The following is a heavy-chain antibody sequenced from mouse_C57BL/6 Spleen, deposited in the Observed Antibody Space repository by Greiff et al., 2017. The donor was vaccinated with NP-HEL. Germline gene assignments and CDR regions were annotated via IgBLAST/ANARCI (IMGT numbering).Heavy chain of an antibody. Sequence: QVQLQQSGAELVKPGASVKLSCKASGYTFTSYWMHWVKQRPGQGLEWIGMIHPNSGSTNYNEKFKSKATLTVDKSSSTAYMQLSSLTSEDSAVYYCARFWEGGYYFDYWGQGTTLTVSP. CDR3: ARFWEGGYYFDY. J-gene: IGHJ2*01. CDR1: GYTFTSYW. D-gene: IGHD4-1*01. CDR2: IHPNSGST. V-gene: IGHV1-64*01.